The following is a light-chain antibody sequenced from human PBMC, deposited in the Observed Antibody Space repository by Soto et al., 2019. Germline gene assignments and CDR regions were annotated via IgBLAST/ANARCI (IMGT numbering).Light chain of an antibody. Sequence: QPVLTQPPSASGTPGQRVTISCSGSSSNIGSNTVHWYQQLPGTAPKLLIYNNNQRPSGVPDRFSGSKSGTSASLAFSGLQSEDEADYYCAAWDDSLNGPVFGGGTKLTVL. CDR2: NNN. J-gene: IGLJ2*01. CDR1: SSNIGSNT. V-gene: IGLV1-44*01. CDR3: AAWDDSLNGPV.